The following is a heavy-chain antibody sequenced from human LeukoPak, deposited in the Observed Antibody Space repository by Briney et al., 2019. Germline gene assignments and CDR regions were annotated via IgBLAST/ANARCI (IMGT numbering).Heavy chain of an antibody. CDR1: GFTFTSYS. V-gene: IGHV3-23*01. Sequence: GGSLRLSCAASGFTFTSYSMSWVRQAPGKGLEWVSGTSDRGDYTYYADSVKGRFTISRDNSKNTLYLQMNSLRTEDTAVYYCTTGGSVIVDGTRAFDIWGQGTMVTVSS. CDR3: TTGGSVIVDGTRAFDI. D-gene: IGHD2/OR15-2a*01. CDR2: TSDRGDYT. J-gene: IGHJ3*02.